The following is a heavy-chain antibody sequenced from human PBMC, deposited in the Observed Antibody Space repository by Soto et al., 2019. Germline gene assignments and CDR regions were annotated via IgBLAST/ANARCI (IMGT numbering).Heavy chain of an antibody. CDR3: TRGLFSGSSYSGSWYYFDS. D-gene: IGHD1-26*01. CDR1: GGSFSGYI. Sequence: QVRLQQWGAGLLRPSETLSLTCAVSGGSFSGYIWTWIRQTPGKGLQWIGQINHSGSSIYNPSLKHPVTISTLSNNKFSLELSSVTAADTAVYYCTRGLFSGSSYSGSWYYFDSWGQGTMVTVSS. CDR2: INHSGSS. J-gene: IGHJ4*02. V-gene: IGHV4-34*01.